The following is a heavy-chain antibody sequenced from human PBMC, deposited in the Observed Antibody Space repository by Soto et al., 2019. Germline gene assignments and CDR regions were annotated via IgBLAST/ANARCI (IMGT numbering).Heavy chain of an antibody. CDR3: ARGATVTQFDY. D-gene: IGHD4-17*01. CDR2: GSYSGTT. CDR1: GVSVSSGSFY. Sequence: SETLSLTCTVSGVSVSSGSFYWALIRQPPGKGLEWIGFGSYSGTTNYKPSLKSRVTISVDTSRSQISLKVSSLTAADTAVYYCARGATVTQFDYWGRGTLVTVSS. J-gene: IGHJ4*02. V-gene: IGHV4-61*01.